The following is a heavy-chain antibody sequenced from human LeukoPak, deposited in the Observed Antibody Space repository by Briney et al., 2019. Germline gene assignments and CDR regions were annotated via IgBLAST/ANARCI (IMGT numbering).Heavy chain of an antibody. CDR3: ARDLATLPSGNYMDV. CDR2: IIPIFGTA. Sequence: SVKVSRKASGGTFSSYAISWVRQAPGQGLEWMGGIIPIFGTANYAQKFQGRVTITTDESTSTAYMELSSLRSEDTAVYYCARDLATLPSGNYMDVWGKGTTVTVSS. CDR1: GGTFSSYA. J-gene: IGHJ6*03. D-gene: IGHD1-26*01. V-gene: IGHV1-69*05.